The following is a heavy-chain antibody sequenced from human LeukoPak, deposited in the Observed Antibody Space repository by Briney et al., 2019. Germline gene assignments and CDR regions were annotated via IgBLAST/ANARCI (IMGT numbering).Heavy chain of an antibody. CDR1: GGAISRSSFY. CDR2: IYYGGET. D-gene: IGHD2-2*01. CDR3: ARDEGVVSWFDP. V-gene: IGHV4-39*07. J-gene: IGHJ5*02. Sequence: SETLSFTCTVSGGAISRSSFYWGWIRQPPGKVLEWIGSIYYGGETYYNPSLKSRATMSVDTSRNQVSLKVTSVTAADTPVYYCARDEGVVSWFDPWGQGTLVTVSS.